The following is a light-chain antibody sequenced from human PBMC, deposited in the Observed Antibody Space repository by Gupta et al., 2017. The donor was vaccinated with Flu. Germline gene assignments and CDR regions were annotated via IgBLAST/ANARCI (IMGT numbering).Light chain of an antibody. V-gene: IGLV1-51*01. CDR1: SSNIGNSY. Sequence: QSVLTQPPSVSAAPGKKVTISCSGRSSNIGNSYVSWYQQLPGTAPKLLIYDNNKRPSGIPDRFSGSKSGTSATLGITGLQTGGEADYYCGTWDSSLRAPSWVFGGGTKLTVL. CDR2: DNN. J-gene: IGLJ3*02. CDR3: GTWDSSLRAPSWV.